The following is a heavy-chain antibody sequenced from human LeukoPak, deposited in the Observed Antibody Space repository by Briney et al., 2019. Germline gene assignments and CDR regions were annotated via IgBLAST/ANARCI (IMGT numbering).Heavy chain of an antibody. CDR1: GFIVSSNY. D-gene: IGHD6-19*01. J-gene: IGHJ1*01. V-gene: IGHV3-53*01. Sequence: GGSLRLSCAASGFIVSSNYMTWVRQAPGQGLEWVSFIYGGGSTYYAASVVGRFTISTGNTQNTLSIKTESLRDEDTAVYYCSKDATPAGTAEYFQHWGQGTLVTVSS. CDR3: SKDATPAGTAEYFQH. CDR2: IYGGGST.